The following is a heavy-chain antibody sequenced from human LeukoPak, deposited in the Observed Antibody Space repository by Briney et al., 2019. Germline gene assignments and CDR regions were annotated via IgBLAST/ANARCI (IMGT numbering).Heavy chain of an antibody. CDR3: ARAPDTAMDFDY. CDR2: ISYDGSNK. J-gene: IGHJ4*02. D-gene: IGHD5-18*01. V-gene: IGHV3-30*03. Sequence: GRSLRLSCAASGFTFSSYGMHLVRQAPGKGLEWVAVISYDGSNKYYADSVKGRLTISRDNSKNTLYLQMNSLRAEDTAVYYCARAPDTAMDFDYWGQGTLVTVSS. CDR1: GFTFSSYG.